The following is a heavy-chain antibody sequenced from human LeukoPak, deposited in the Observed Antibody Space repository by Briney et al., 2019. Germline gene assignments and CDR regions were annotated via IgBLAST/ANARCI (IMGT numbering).Heavy chain of an antibody. CDR1: GGSISSGGYY. J-gene: IGHJ4*02. CDR2: IYHSGST. D-gene: IGHD2-2*01. Sequence: SETLSLTCTVSGGSISSGGYYWSWIRQPPGKGLEWIGYIYHSGSTYYNPSLKSRVTISVDRSKNQFSLKLSSVTAADTAVYYCEAAAPNSNYFDYWGQGTLVTVSS. V-gene: IGHV4-30-2*01. CDR3: EAAAPNSNYFDY.